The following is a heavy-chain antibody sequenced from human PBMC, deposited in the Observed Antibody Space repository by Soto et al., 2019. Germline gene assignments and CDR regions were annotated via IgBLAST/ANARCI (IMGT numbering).Heavy chain of an antibody. D-gene: IGHD2-21*01. CDR2: ICHGGTT. Sequence: VADETITTSSSLGWIRQTRGRGPEWFACICHGGTTFYNPSLKSGITISVDTSNNQFSVKLPSVAAADTAVYYCARVRGMVVVGSTFGCWGHGPFGAGSS. CDR1: DETITTSSS. CDR3: ARVRGMVVVGSTFGC. V-gene: IGHV4-38-2*01. J-gene: IGHJ4*01.